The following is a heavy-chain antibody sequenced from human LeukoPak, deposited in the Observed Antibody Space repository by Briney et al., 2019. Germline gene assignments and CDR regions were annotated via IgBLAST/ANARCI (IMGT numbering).Heavy chain of an antibody. CDR2: ISGSGTST. CDR1: GYTFNSYA. Sequence: GGSLRLSCTASGYTFNSYAMSWVRQAPGKGLEWVPGISGSGTSTYYADSVKGRFTISRDNSKNTLCLQMNSLRAEDTALYYCAKEPASGSCFDYWGQGTLVTVSS. CDR3: AKEPASGSCFDY. J-gene: IGHJ4*02. V-gene: IGHV3-23*01. D-gene: IGHD3-10*01.